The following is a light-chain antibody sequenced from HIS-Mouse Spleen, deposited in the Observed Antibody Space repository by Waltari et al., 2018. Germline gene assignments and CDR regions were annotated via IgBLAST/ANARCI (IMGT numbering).Light chain of an antibody. J-gene: IGLJ3*02. CDR2: DDS. CDR1: NIGSKS. CDR3: QVWDSSSDHPV. V-gene: IGLV3-21*02. Sequence: SYVLTQPPSVSVAPGQTARITCGGNNIGSKSVHWYQQKPGQAPLLVVYDDSDRPSGIAERFSGSNAGNTATLTISRVEAGDEADYYCQVWDSSSDHPVFGGGTKLTVL.